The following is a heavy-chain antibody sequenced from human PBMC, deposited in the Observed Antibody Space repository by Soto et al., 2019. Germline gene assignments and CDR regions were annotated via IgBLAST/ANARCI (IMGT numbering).Heavy chain of an antibody. V-gene: IGHV4-34*01. CDR2: INHSGST. D-gene: IGHD3-10*01. CDR3: AGRLLWFGDLLVYYYGMDV. J-gene: IGHJ6*02. Sequence: PSETLSLTCAVYGGSFSGYYWSWIRQPPGKGLEWIGEINHSGSTNYNPSLKSRVTISVDTSKNQFSLKLSSVTAADTAVYYCAGRLLWFGDLLVYYYGMDVWGQGTTVTAP. CDR1: GGSFSGYY.